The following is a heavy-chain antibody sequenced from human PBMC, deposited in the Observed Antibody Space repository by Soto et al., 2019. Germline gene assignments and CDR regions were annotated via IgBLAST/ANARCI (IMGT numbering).Heavy chain of an antibody. J-gene: IGHJ5*02. CDR1: GDSISSGGYY. Sequence: PSETLSLTCTVSGDSISSGGYYWSWIRQHPGKGLEWIGYIYYSGSTYYNPSLKSRVTISVDTSKNQFSLKLSSVTAADTAVYYCARVLMVRGDLTWFDPWGQGTLVTVSS. V-gene: IGHV4-31*03. CDR3: ARVLMVRGDLTWFDP. D-gene: IGHD3-10*01. CDR2: IYYSGST.